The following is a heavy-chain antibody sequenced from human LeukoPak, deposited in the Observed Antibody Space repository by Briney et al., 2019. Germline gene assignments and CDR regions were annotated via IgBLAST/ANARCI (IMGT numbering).Heavy chain of an antibody. CDR3: ASEVGATTFSHAFDI. CDR2: IKQDGSEK. J-gene: IGHJ3*02. Sequence: PGGSLRLSCAASGFTFSSYWMSWVRQAPGKGLEWVANIKQDGSEKYYVDSVKGRFTISRDNAKNSLYLQMNSLRAEDTAVYYCASEVGATTFSHAFDIWGQGTMVTVSS. CDR1: GFTFSSYW. V-gene: IGHV3-7*01. D-gene: IGHD1-26*01.